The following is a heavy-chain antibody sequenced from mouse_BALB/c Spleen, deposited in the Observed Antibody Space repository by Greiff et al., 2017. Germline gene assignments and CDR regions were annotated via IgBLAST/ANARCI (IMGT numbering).Heavy chain of an antibody. Sequence: QVQLQQPGAELVKPGAPVKLSCKASGYTFTSYWMNWVKQRPGRGLEWIGRIDPSDSETHYNQKFKDKATLTVDKSSSTAYIQLSSLTSEDSAVYYCARELQAWFAYWGQGTLVTVSA. CDR3: ARELQAWFAY. D-gene: IGHD2-1*01. CDR1: GYTFTSYW. CDR2: IDPSDSET. J-gene: IGHJ3*01. V-gene: IGHV1-69*02.